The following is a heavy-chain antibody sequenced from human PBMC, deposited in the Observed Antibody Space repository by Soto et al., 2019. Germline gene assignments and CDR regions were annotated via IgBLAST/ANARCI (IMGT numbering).Heavy chain of an antibody. CDR1: GGSISSSSYY. D-gene: IGHD3-3*01. CDR2: IYYSGST. V-gene: IGHV4-39*01. Sequence: KTSETLSLTCTVSGGSISSSSYYWGWIRQPPGKGLEWIGSIYYSGSTYYNPSLKSRVTISVDTSKNQFSLKLSSVTAAGTAVYYCARLDTIFGVVIDYWGQGTLVTVSS. CDR3: ARLDTIFGVVIDY. J-gene: IGHJ4*02.